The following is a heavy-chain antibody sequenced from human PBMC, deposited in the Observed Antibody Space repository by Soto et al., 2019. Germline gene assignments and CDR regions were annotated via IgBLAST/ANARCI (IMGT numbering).Heavy chain of an antibody. V-gene: IGHV1-69*13. CDR2: IIPIFGTA. D-gene: IGHD4-17*01. CDR1: GGTFSSYA. CDR3: ARVLARTTAAFDI. J-gene: IGHJ3*02. Sequence: GASVKVSCKASGGTFSSYAISWVRQAPGQGLEWMGGIIPIFGTANYAQKFQGRVTITADESTSTAYMELSSLRSEDTAVYYCARVLARTTAAFDIWGQGTMVTVS.